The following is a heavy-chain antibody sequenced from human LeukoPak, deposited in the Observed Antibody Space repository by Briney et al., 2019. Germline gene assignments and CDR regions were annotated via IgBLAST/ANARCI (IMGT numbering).Heavy chain of an antibody. V-gene: IGHV1-69*13. CDR1: GGTFSSYA. CDR2: IIPIFGTA. CDR3: ASPRAPQLAPPYYYYGMDV. Sequence: SVKVSCKASGGTFSSYAISWVRQAPGQGLEWMGGIIPIFGTANYAQKFQGRVTITADESTSTAYMELSSLRSEDTAVYYCASPRAPQLAPPYYYYGMDVWGQGTTVTVSS. D-gene: IGHD6-6*01. J-gene: IGHJ6*02.